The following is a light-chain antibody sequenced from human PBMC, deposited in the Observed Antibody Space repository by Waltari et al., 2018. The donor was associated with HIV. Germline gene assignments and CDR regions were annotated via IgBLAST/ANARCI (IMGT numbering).Light chain of an antibody. CDR2: GED. J-gene: IGLJ2*01. Sequence: SSDLTQDPAVSVALGPTVTITCQGASLRESYPTWYQQKPGQAPVVVFFGEDNRPSGIPIRFSASTSGDTASLTVAGAQAEDEADYFCHCRDSSSHHLLFGGGTKLTVL. CDR3: HCRDSSSHHLL. V-gene: IGLV3-19*01. CDR1: SLRESY.